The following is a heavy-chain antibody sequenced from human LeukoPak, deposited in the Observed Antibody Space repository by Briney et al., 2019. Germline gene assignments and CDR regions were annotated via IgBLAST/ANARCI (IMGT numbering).Heavy chain of an antibody. V-gene: IGHV1-2*02. Sequence: ASVKVSCKASGYTFTGYYMHWVRQAPGQGPEWMGWINPNSGGTNYAQKSQGRVTMTRDTSISTAYMELSRLRSDDTAVYYCARDPEVGATGQGFDYWGQGTLVTVSS. CDR3: ARDPEVGATGQGFDY. CDR1: GYTFTGYY. J-gene: IGHJ4*02. CDR2: INPNSGGT. D-gene: IGHD1-26*01.